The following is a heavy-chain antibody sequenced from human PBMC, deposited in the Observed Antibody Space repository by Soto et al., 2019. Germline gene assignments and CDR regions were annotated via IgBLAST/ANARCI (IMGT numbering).Heavy chain of an antibody. CDR3: ARVRGVDTAMVPFDY. J-gene: IGHJ4*02. Sequence: QVQLQESGPGLVKPSGTLSLTCAVSGGSISSSDWWSWVRQPPGKGLEWIGEIYHSGSTNYNPSLKSRVTISVDKSKNQFSLKLSSVTAADTAVYYCARVRGVDTAMVPFDYWGQGTLVTVSS. CDR1: GGSISSSDW. D-gene: IGHD5-18*01. CDR2: IYHSGST. V-gene: IGHV4-4*02.